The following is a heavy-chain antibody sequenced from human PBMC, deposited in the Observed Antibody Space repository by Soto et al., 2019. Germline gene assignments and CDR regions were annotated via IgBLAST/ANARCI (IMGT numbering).Heavy chain of an antibody. CDR1: AYIFTNYW. J-gene: IGHJ4*01. CDR3: ARLANIFDFDI. V-gene: IGHV5-51*01. Sequence: GEPLKISCQGSAYIFTNYWIGWVRQMPGKGLEWMGIIYPGDSDTRYSPSFQGQVTISADKSISTAYLQWSRLKASDTAMYYWARLANIFDFDICAHGTLVTLSS. D-gene: IGHD2-21*01. CDR2: IYPGDSDT.